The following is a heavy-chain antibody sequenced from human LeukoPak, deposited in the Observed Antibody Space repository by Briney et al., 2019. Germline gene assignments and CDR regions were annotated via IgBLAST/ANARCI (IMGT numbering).Heavy chain of an antibody. CDR3: ARLNLDIVVVPADLNYYYYGMDV. V-gene: IGHV5-10-1*01. CDR2: IDPSDSYT. CDR1: GSRFTSYW. J-gene: IGHJ6*04. Sequence: GASLRISCKGSGSRFTSYWISWVRPMPGKGLGWMGRIDPSDSYTNYSPSFQGHVTISADKSISTAYLQWSSLKASDTAMYYCARLNLDIVVVPADLNYYYYGMDVWGKGTTVTVSS. D-gene: IGHD2-2*01.